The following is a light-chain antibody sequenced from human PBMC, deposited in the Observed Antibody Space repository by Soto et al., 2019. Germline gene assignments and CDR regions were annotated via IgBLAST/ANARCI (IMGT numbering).Light chain of an antibody. Sequence: QSALTQPPSASGSPGQAVTISCTGTSRDIGGYDFVSWYQVRPGEAPQLIIYNVNGRPSGVPRRFSGSKSGNTASLTVSGLQAVDEDDYYCSSYSDTILCVFGTGTKVTVL. V-gene: IGLV2-8*01. CDR2: NVN. CDR1: SRDIGGYDF. J-gene: IGLJ1*01. CDR3: SSYSDTILCV.